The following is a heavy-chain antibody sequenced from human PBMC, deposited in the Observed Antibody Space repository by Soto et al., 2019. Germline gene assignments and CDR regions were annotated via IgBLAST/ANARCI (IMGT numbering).Heavy chain of an antibody. CDR3: AREYTAWPLAYGFDV. CDR1: GFTFSDDV. CDR2: LWYNGSDK. Sequence: PGGSLSLSCATSGFTFSDDVMHWLRQAPGKGLEWVAVLWYNGSDKFYADSVKGRFTISRDNSKNTRYLQMNSVRAEDTAVYYWAREYTAWPLAYGFDVGGQGTTVTVSS. J-gene: IGHJ6*02. D-gene: IGHD2-2*02. V-gene: IGHV3-33*01.